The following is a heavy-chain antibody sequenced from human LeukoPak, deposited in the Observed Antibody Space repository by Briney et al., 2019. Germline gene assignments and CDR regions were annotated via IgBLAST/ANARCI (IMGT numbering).Heavy chain of an antibody. J-gene: IGHJ4*02. D-gene: IGHD4-17*01. CDR2: TYYRSKWYN. Sequence: SQTLSLPCAISGDSVSSNSAAWNWIRQSPSRGLEWLGRTYYRSKWYNDYALFVKNRISFNSDIFKNQLSLQLNSVTPEDTAVYYCAKSDYGDSSFDYWGQGNLVTVSS. CDR1: GDSVSSNSAA. V-gene: IGHV6-1*01. CDR3: AKSDYGDSSFDY.